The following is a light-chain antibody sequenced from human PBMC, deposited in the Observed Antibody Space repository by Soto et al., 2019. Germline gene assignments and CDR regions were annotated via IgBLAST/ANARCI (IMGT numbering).Light chain of an antibody. J-gene: IGKJ4*01. V-gene: IGKV3-11*01. CDR1: QSVSSN. CDR2: DAS. Sequence: EIVMTQSPATLSVSPGERATLSCRASQSVSSNLAWYQQKPGQAPRLLLYDASNRATGIPARFSGSGSGTDFTLTISSLEPEDFAVYYCQQRSNWLTFGGGTKVEIK. CDR3: QQRSNWLT.